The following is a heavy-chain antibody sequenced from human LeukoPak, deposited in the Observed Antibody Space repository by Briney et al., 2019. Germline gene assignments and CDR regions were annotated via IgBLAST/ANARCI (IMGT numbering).Heavy chain of an antibody. CDR3: ARDYDSSGYYYLGAFDI. Sequence: GGSLRLSCAASGFTFSDYYMSWIRQAPGKGLEWVSYISSSGSTIYYADSVKGRFTISRDNAKNSLYLQMNSLRAEDTAVYYYARDYDSSGYYYLGAFDIWGQGTMVTVSS. D-gene: IGHD3-22*01. CDR1: GFTFSDYY. V-gene: IGHV3-11*04. CDR2: ISSSGSTI. J-gene: IGHJ3*02.